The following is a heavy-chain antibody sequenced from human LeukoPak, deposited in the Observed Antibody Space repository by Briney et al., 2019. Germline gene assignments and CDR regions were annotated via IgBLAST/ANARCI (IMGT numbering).Heavy chain of an antibody. J-gene: IGHJ5*01. CDR3: ARGLGMGHDSSGSDWFDS. D-gene: IGHD3-22*01. Sequence: PSETLSLICTVSGGSISRYYWSWIRQPPGKGMEWTGFIYNSASTNHNLSLKRRVTISVHTFMHQISLKVTSVTAADTAVYYGARGLGMGHDSSGSDWFDSWGQGTLVTVSS. CDR1: GGSISRYY. CDR2: IYNSAST. V-gene: IGHV4-59*01.